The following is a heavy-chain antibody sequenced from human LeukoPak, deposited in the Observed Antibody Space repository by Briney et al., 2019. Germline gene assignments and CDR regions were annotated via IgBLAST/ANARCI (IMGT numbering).Heavy chain of an antibody. Sequence: SVKVSCKTSGGTFSSYAISWVRQAPGQGLEWMGGIIPIFGTAHYTQKFKDRGTITADESTSTAYMELNRLRTEATAIYYCARAPFVAAGSAYWGQGTLVTVSS. D-gene: IGHD6-13*01. CDR1: GGTFSSYA. J-gene: IGHJ4*02. CDR2: IIPIFGTA. CDR3: ARAPFVAAGSAY. V-gene: IGHV1-69*01.